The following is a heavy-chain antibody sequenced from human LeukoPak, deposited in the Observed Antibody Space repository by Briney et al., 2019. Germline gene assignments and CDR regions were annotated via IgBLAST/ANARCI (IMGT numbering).Heavy chain of an antibody. CDR3: ARNPCPPRDSPVDFDY. V-gene: IGHV1-18*01. CDR1: GGTFSSYA. D-gene: IGHD6-19*01. Sequence: ASVKVSCKASGGTFSSYAISWVRQAPGQGLEWMGWISAYNGNTNYAQKLQGRVTMTTDTSTSTAYMELRSLRSDDTAVYYCARNPCPPRDSPVDFDYWGQRTLVTVSS. J-gene: IGHJ4*02. CDR2: ISAYNGNT.